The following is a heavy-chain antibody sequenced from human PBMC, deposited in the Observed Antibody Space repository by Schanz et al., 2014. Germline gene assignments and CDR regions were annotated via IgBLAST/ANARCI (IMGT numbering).Heavy chain of an antibody. CDR2: ISGSGTTI. V-gene: IGHV3-11*04. Sequence: QVQLVESGGSLVKPGGSLRLSCSASGFTFSDYYMNWIRQTPERGLEWVSYISGSGTTIYYADSVKGRFTISRDNSKNTLYLQMNSLRPEDTAVYYCARPLGPNYYYYGLDVWGQGTTVTVSS. CDR3: ARPLGPNYYYYGLDV. CDR1: GFTFSDYY. J-gene: IGHJ6*02.